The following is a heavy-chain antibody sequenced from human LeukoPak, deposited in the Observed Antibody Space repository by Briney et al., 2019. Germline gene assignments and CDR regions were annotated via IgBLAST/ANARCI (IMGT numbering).Heavy chain of an antibody. CDR2: ISYDGSNK. CDR3: AKDRVAGTGDY. V-gene: IGHV3-30*18. J-gene: IGHJ4*02. CDR1: GFTFSSYG. Sequence: PGRSLRLSCAASGFTFSSYGMHRVRQAPGKGLEWVAVISYDGSNKYYADSVKGRFTISRDNSKNTLYLQMNSLRAEDTAVYYCAKDRVAGTGDYWGQGTLVTVSS. D-gene: IGHD6-19*01.